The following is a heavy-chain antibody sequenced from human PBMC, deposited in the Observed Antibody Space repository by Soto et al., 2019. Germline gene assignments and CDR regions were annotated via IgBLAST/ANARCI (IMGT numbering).Heavy chain of an antibody. CDR3: ARASRRAVVAPPIKVFDS. CDR1: GGSFSDYY. J-gene: IGHJ4*02. Sequence: QVQLQQWGAGLLRPSETLSLTCTVSGGSFSDYYWTWIRQPPGKGLEWIGEMYDSGTTTYNPSLWGRVTISVDTSKNQVSLTLTSVTAADTAVYYCARASRRAVVAPPIKVFDSWGQGALVTVSS. V-gene: IGHV4-34*02. CDR2: MYDSGTT.